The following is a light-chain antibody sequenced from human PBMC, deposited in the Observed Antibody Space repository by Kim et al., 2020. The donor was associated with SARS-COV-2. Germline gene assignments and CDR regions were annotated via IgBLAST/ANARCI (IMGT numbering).Light chain of an antibody. J-gene: IGLJ2*01. CDR1: SLRSYY. CDR2: GKN. CDR3: NSRDNSDNHVL. Sequence: SSELTQDPVVSVALGQTVRITCQGDSLRSYYATWYQQKPRQAPLLVIYGKNNRPSWIPDRFSGSSSGSTASLTITGAQAEDEADYYCNSRDNSDNHVLFGGGTQLTVL. V-gene: IGLV3-19*01.